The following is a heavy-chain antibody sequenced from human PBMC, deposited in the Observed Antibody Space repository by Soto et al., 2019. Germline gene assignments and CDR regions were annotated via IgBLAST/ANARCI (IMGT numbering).Heavy chain of an antibody. J-gene: IGHJ4*02. Sequence: SETLSLTCAVYGGSFSDYYWSWIRQPPGKGLEWIGEINHSGSTNYNPSLKSRVTISVDTSKNQFSLKLSSVTAADTAVYYCARVVHYLAYWGQGTLVTVSS. CDR2: INHSGST. CDR1: GGSFSDYY. V-gene: IGHV4-34*01. CDR3: ARVVHYLAY.